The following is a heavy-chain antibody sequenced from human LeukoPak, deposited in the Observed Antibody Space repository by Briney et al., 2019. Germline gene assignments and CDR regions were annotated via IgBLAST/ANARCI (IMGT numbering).Heavy chain of an antibody. V-gene: IGHV3-53*01. Sequence: GGSLRLSCAVSGFSVSDNYMIWVRQPPGKGLEWLSVIYSGGSMNYADSVDGRFTISRDDAKNTLHLQMNSLRGDDTAVYYCARGAPGVGVVNQFDYWGQGTQVIVSS. CDR2: IYSGGSM. CDR3: ARGAPGVGVVNQFDY. J-gene: IGHJ4*02. D-gene: IGHD3-3*01. CDR1: GFSVSDNY.